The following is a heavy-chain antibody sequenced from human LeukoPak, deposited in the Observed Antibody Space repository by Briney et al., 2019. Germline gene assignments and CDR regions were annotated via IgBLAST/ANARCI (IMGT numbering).Heavy chain of an antibody. CDR1: GYSFTSYW. D-gene: IGHD3-22*01. J-gene: IGHJ3*02. CDR2: IYPGDSDT. V-gene: IGHV5-51*01. CDR3: ARRNSMGVVIDAFDI. Sequence: GESLKISCKGSGYSFTSYWIGWVRQMPGKGLEWMGIIYPGDSDTRYSPSFQGQVTISADKSISTAYLQWSSLKASDTAMYYCARRNSMGVVIDAFDIWGQGTMVTVSS.